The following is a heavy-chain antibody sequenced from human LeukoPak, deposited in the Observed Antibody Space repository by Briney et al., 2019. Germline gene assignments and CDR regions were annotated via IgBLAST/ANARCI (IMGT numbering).Heavy chain of an antibody. D-gene: IGHD3-10*01. CDR1: GFTVSSNY. CDR3: ARVRGSGSYFGGYYYYMDV. CDR2: IYSGGST. Sequence: PGGSLRLFCAASGFTVSSNYMSWVRQAPGKGLEWVSVIYSGGSTYYADSVKGRFTISRDNSKNTLYLQMNSLRAEDTAVYYCARVRGSGSYFGGYYYYMDVWGKGTTVTISS. V-gene: IGHV3-66*01. J-gene: IGHJ6*03.